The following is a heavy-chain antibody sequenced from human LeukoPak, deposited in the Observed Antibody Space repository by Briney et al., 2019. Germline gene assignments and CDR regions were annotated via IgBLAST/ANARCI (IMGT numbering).Heavy chain of an antibody. CDR1: GGSISSYY. Sequence: PSETLSLTCTVSGGSISSYYWSWIRQPPGKGLEWIGYIYYSGSTNYNPSLKSRGTISVDTSKNQFFRKLSSVTPADTAVYYCARRGYSSSWYRYYFDYWGQGTLVTVSS. D-gene: IGHD6-13*01. CDR2: IYYSGST. CDR3: ARRGYSSSWYRYYFDY. J-gene: IGHJ4*02. V-gene: IGHV4-59*01.